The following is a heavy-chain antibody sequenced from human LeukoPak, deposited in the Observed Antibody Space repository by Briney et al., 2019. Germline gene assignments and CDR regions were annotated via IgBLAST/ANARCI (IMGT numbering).Heavy chain of an antibody. D-gene: IGHD4-17*01. CDR1: GFTFDDYA. J-gene: IGHJ6*02. V-gene: IGHV3-9*01. Sequence: GGSPRLSCAASGFTFDDYAMHWVRQAPGKGLEWVSGITWNSGRIGYADSVKGRFTISRDNSKNTLYLQMNSLRAEDTAVYYCAKDLMGYGGYNVYYYYGMDVWGQGTTVTVSS. CDR3: AKDLMGYGGYNVYYYYGMDV. CDR2: ITWNSGRI.